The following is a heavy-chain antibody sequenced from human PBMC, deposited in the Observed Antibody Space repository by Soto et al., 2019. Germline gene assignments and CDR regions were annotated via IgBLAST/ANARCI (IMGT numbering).Heavy chain of an antibody. J-gene: IGHJ6*02. D-gene: IGHD2-2*01. CDR3: ARSQGSSTSLEIYYYYYYGMDV. CDR1: GGTFGSYA. V-gene: IGHV1-69*01. CDR2: IIPIPGTA. Sequence: QVQLVQSGAEVKKPGSSVKVSCKASGGTFGSYAISWVLQAPGQGLEWMGGIIPIPGTANYAQKFQGRVTIAADESTSTAYMQLSSLRYEDTAVYYCARSQGSSTSLEIYYYYYYGMDVWGQGTTVTVSS.